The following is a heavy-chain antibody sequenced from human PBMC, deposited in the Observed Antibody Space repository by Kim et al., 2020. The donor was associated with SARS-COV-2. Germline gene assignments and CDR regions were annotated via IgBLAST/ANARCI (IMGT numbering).Heavy chain of an antibody. D-gene: IGHD3-22*01. J-gene: IGHJ4*02. V-gene: IGHV3-7*05. CDR1: GFTFSSYW. CDR3: ARDSYYDSSGYYLLSGGFLDY. CDR2: IKQDGSEK. Sequence: GGSLRLSCAASGFTFSSYWMSWVRQAPGKGLEWVANIKQDGSEKYYVDSVKGRFTISRDNAKNSLYLQMNSLRAEDTAVYYCARDSYYDSSGYYLLSGGFLDYWGQGTLVTVSS.